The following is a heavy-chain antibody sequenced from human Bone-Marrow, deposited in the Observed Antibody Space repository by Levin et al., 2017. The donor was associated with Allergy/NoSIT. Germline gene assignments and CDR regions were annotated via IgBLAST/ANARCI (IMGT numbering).Heavy chain of an antibody. V-gene: IGHV1-2*06. CDR3: ARDRILSPNCSSTSCYAMMPVRFSYYYYMDV. Sequence: GGSLRLSCKASGYTFTGYYMHWVRQAPGQGLEWMGRINPNSGGTNYAQKFQGRVTMTRDTSISTAYMELSRLRSDDTAVYYCARDRILSPNCSSTSCYAMMPVRFSYYYYMDVWGKGTTVTVSS. CDR2: INPNSGGT. J-gene: IGHJ6*03. D-gene: IGHD2-2*01. CDR1: GYTFTGYY.